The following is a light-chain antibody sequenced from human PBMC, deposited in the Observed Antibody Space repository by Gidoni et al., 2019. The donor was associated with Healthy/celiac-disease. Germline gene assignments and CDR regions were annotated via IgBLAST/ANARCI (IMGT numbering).Light chain of an antibody. CDR3: MQALQTPLT. CDR2: LGS. V-gene: IGKV2-28*01. J-gene: IGKJ4*01. CDR1: QSLLHSNGYNY. Sequence: DIVMTQSPLSLPVTPAEPASISCRSSQSLLHSNGYNYLDWYLQKPGQSPQLLIYLGSNRASGVPDRFSGSGSGTDFTLKISRVEAEDVGVYYGMQALQTPLTFGGGTKVEIK.